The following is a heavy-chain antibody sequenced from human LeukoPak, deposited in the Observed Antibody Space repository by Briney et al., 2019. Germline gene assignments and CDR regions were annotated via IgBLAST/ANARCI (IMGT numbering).Heavy chain of an antibody. CDR1: GFTFSSYA. V-gene: IGHV3-23*01. Sequence: GGSLRLSCAASGFTFSSYAMSWVRQAPGKGLEWVSAINGSGGSTYYADSVKGRFTISRDNAKNSLYLQMNSLRAEDTAVYYCARAQGGSYGVYWGQGTLVTVSS. CDR2: INGSGGST. CDR3: ARAQGGSYGVY. J-gene: IGHJ4*02. D-gene: IGHD1-26*01.